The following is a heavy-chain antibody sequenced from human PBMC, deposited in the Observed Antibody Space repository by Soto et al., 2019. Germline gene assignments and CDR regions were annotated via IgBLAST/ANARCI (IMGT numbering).Heavy chain of an antibody. CDR1: GRSFSGYY. D-gene: IGHD3-22*01. J-gene: IGHJ4*02. Sequence: SDTLSLTCAVYGRSFSGYYWSWIRQPPGEGLEWIGEINHTGRTNNNPSLESRVTIAVDTSKNQFSLKLSSVTAADTAVYYCARGDESSGFLENYFDHWGQGILVTVS. CDR2: INHTGRT. V-gene: IGHV4-34*01. CDR3: ARGDESSGFLENYFDH.